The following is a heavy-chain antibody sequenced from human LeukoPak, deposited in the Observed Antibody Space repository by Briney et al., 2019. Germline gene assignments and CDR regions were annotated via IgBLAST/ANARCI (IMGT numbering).Heavy chain of an antibody. CDR3: ARDPRVVRGAMAHWFDP. CDR2: IIPIFGTA. J-gene: IGHJ5*02. CDR1: GYTFTGYY. V-gene: IGHV1-69*13. Sequence: SVKVSCKASGYTFTGYYMHWVRQAPGQGLEWMGGIIPIFGTANYAQKFQGRVTITADESTSTAYMELSSLRSEDTAVYYCARDPRVVRGAMAHWFDPWGQGTLVTVSS. D-gene: IGHD3-10*01.